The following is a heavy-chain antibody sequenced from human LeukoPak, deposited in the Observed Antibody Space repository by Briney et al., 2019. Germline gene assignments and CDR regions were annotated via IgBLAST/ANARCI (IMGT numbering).Heavy chain of an antibody. V-gene: IGHV4-59*01. CDR1: GGSISSYY. Sequence: SETLSLTCTVSGGSISSYYWSWIRQPPGKGLEWIGYIYYSGSTNYNPSLESRVTISVDTSKNQFSLKLSSVTAADTAVYYCARAPKVTYNWFDPWGQGTLVTVSS. CDR3: ARAPKVTYNWFDP. J-gene: IGHJ5*02. CDR2: IYYSGST. D-gene: IGHD5-18*01.